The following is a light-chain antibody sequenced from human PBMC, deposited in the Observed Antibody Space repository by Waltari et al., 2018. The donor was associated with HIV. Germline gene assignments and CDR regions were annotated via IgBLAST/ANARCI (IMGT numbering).Light chain of an antibody. CDR3: QSYDTSRDGFYV. Sequence: QSVLTQPPSVSGAPGPTVTLSCSGSSSNIGSNSVVHWYQQLPGTAPKLLMFGDYIRPSGVPDRFSGSKSGTSASLAITGLQPEDEADYYCQSYDTSRDGFYVFGTGTKVTVL. J-gene: IGLJ1*01. V-gene: IGLV1-40*01. CDR1: SSNIGSNSV. CDR2: GDY.